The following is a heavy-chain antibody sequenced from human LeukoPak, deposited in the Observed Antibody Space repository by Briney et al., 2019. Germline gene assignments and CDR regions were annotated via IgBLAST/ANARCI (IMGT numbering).Heavy chain of an antibody. J-gene: IGHJ6*03. CDR2: IRYDGTNK. D-gene: IGHD3-22*01. Sequence: PGGSLRLSCVASGFSFSNYGMYWVRQAPGKGLEWVAFIRYDGTNKFYVDSVKGRFTISRDNSKNTLYLQMNSLRAEDTAVYYCAKDPRTGYYYGYYYYYMDVWGKGTTVTVSS. CDR3: AKDPRTGYYYGYYYYYMDV. V-gene: IGHV3-30*02. CDR1: GFSFSNYG.